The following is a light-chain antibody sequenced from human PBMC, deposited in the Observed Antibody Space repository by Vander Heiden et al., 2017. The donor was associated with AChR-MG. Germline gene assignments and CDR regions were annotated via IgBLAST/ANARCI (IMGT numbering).Light chain of an antibody. CDR2: QDS. Sequence: SYELPQPPPVSASPGQPASITCSGDKLGDKYACWYQQKPGQSPVLVIYQDSKRPAGIPERFSGSNSGNTATLTISGTQAMDEADYYCQAWDSSTAVFGGGTKLTVL. V-gene: IGLV3-1*01. J-gene: IGLJ2*01. CDR1: KLGDKY. CDR3: QAWDSSTAV.